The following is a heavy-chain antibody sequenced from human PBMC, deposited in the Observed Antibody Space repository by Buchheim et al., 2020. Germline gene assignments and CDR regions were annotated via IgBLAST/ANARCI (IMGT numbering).Heavy chain of an antibody. D-gene: IGHD2-15*01. Sequence: QVQLQQWGAGLLKPSETLSLTCAVYGGPFSGYYWSWIRQPPGKGLEWIGEINHSGSTNYNPSLKSRVTISVDTSKNQFSLKLSSVTAADTAVYYCARRPLGSWGKSGYPNYWGQGTL. J-gene: IGHJ4*02. CDR1: GGPFSGYY. CDR3: ARRPLGSWGKSGYPNY. V-gene: IGHV4-34*01. CDR2: INHSGST.